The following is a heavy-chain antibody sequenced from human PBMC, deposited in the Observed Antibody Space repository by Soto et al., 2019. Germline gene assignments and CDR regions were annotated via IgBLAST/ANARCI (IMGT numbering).Heavy chain of an antibody. CDR3: ASGHDYVDIVD. J-gene: IGHJ3*01. D-gene: IGHD2-2*03. Sequence: SLGTPSPTRPVSCCSIRSFYWRWVRQPPGKGLEWIAYIYYSGSTNYNPSLKSRVTISVDTSKNQFSLKLSSVTAADTAVYYCASGHDYVDIVDWGQGTMVTVSS. CDR2: IYYSGST. V-gene: IGHV4-59*01. CDR1: CCSIRSFY.